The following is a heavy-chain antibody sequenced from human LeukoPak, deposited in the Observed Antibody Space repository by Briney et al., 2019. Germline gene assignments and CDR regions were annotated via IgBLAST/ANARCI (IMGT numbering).Heavy chain of an antibody. CDR2: IWYDGSKK. D-gene: IGHD1-26*01. Sequence: GGSLRLSCAASGFTFNIYGMHWVRQAPGKGLEWVAFIWYDGSKKYYADSVKGRFTISRDNAKNSLYLQMNSLRAEDTAVYYCARDPVGATPDFDYWGQGTLVTVSS. CDR1: GFTFNIYG. V-gene: IGHV3-33*01. CDR3: ARDPVGATPDFDY. J-gene: IGHJ4*02.